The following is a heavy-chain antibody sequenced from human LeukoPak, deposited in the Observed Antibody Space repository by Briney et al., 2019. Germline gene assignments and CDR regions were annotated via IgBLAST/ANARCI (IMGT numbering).Heavy chain of an antibody. CDR3: AREPYRCSGGSCYFDY. Sequence: ASVKVSCKTSGYTFGAFAINWVRQAPGQGLEWMGWINTNTGYPMNAHGFTGRFIFSLDTSVTTAYLQIVSLAAEDTAVYYCAREPYRCSGGSCYFDYWGQGSLVTVSS. CDR1: GYTFGAFA. J-gene: IGHJ4*02. D-gene: IGHD2-15*01. V-gene: IGHV7-4-1*01. CDR2: INTNTGYP.